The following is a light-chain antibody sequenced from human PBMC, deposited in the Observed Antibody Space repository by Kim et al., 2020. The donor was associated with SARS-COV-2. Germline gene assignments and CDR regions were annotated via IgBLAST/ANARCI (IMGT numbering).Light chain of an antibody. Sequence: RCTCTLRSGTKVNIYGIYWFQQKPGSLPRFLLRYKSDSSKHQGSGVPGRFSGSKDGSTNAGLLYISGLQSEDEADYYCAIWYSNTWVFGGGTQLTVL. CDR1: SGTKVNIYG. CDR3: AIWYSNTWV. CDR2: YKSDSSK. V-gene: IGLV5-39*01. J-gene: IGLJ3*02.